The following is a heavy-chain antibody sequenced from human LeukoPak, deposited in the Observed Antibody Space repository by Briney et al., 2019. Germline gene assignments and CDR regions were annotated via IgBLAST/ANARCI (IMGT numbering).Heavy chain of an antibody. V-gene: IGHV3-20*04. Sequence: GGSLRLSCAASGFRFDDHGMSWVRQAPGKGVEWVSGINWNGASTGYGDSVKGRFTISRDNAKNSLYLQMNSLRAEDTALYYCAGGDRNGWYFDYWGQGILVTVSS. CDR1: GFRFDDHG. CDR2: INWNGAST. CDR3: AGGDRNGWYFDY. D-gene: IGHD5-24*01. J-gene: IGHJ4*02.